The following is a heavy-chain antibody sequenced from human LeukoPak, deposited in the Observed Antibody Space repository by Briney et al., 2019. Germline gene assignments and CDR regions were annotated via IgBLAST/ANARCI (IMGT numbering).Heavy chain of an antibody. CDR3: LPLNSGSSNPADY. Sequence: PGGSLRLSCAASGFTFSNAWMNWVRQAPGKGLEWVSSISSSSSYIYYADSVKGRFTISRDNAKNSLYLQMNSLRAEDTAVYYCLPLNSGSSNPADYWGRGTLVTVSS. V-gene: IGHV3-21*01. J-gene: IGHJ4*02. D-gene: IGHD6-19*01. CDR1: GFTFSNAW. CDR2: ISSSSSYI.